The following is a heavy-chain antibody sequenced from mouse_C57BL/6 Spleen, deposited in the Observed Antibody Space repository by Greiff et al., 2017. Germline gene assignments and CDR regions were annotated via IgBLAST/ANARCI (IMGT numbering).Heavy chain of an antibody. V-gene: IGHV14-2*01. CDR1: GYNFKDYY. J-gene: IGHJ1*03. CDR2: IDPEDGET. Sequence: EVQLQQSGPELVKPGASVKMSCKASGYNFKDYYMHWVKQRTEQGLEWIGRIDPEDGETKYAQKFQGKATITADTSSNTAYLQLSSLTSEDAAVYCCASAPAIMTKGYFDVWGKGTTVTVSS. CDR3: ASAPAIMTKGYFDV. D-gene: IGHD2-4*01.